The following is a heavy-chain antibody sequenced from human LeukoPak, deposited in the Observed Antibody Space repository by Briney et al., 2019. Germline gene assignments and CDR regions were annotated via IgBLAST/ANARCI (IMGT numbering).Heavy chain of an antibody. Sequence: PSETLSLTCSVSDDSITMYYWTWIRQPPGKGLEWIGEINHSGSTNYNPSLKSRVTISVDTSKNQFSLKLSSVTAADTAVYYCATPGAVSGWVAFDIWGQGTMVTVSS. J-gene: IGHJ3*02. CDR3: ATPGAVSGWVAFDI. V-gene: IGHV4-34*01. CDR2: INHSGST. D-gene: IGHD3-3*01. CDR1: DDSITMYY.